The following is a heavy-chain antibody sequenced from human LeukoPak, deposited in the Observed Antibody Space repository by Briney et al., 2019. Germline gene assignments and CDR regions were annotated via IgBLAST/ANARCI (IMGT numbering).Heavy chain of an antibody. Sequence: SETLSLTCIVSGYSMSSGYYWGWIRQPPERGLEWIGSMYHTGSTYYNPSLKSRVTISVDTSKNQFYLKLSSVTAADTAVYYCAREVTNWFDPWGQGTLVTVSS. J-gene: IGHJ5*02. CDR2: MYHTGST. CDR1: GYSMSSGYY. V-gene: IGHV4-38-2*02. CDR3: AREVTNWFDP.